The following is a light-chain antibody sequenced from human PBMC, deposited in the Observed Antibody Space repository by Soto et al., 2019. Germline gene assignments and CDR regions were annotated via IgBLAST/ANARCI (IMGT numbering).Light chain of an antibody. CDR1: QSISAW. J-gene: IGKJ5*01. Sequence: DIKMTQSPSTLSAPAGDRVTITCRASQSISAWLAWYQQKPGKAPKLLIYDASNLESGVPSRFSGSGSGTEFTLTISNLQPEDFATYYCQQAASFPITFGQGTRLEI. V-gene: IGKV1-5*01. CDR3: QQAASFPIT. CDR2: DAS.